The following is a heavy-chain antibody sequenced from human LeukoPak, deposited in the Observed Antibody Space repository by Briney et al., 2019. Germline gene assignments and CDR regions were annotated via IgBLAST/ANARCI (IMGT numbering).Heavy chain of an antibody. CDR3: AKDSHWILFDD. CDR2: IGGSGIRT. J-gene: IGHJ4*02. V-gene: IGHV3-23*01. Sequence: PGGSLRLSCAASGFTFSSYWMSWVRQAPGKGLEWVSGIGGSGIRTYYADSVKGRFTISRDNSKNTVYLQMNSLRDEDTAVYYCAKDSHWILFDDWGQGTLVTVSS. D-gene: IGHD5-18*01. CDR1: GFTFSSYW.